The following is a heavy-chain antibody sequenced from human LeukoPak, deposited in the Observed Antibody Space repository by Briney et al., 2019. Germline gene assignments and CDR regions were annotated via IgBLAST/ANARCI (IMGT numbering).Heavy chain of an antibody. V-gene: IGHV4-4*07. CDR1: GGSFSGYY. CDR2: IYTSGST. J-gene: IGHJ3*02. CDR3: ARDSSYDSSGYYQDDAFDI. D-gene: IGHD3-22*01. Sequence: SETLSLTCAVYGGSFSGYYWSWIRQPAGKGLEWIGRIYTSGSTNYNPSLKSRVTISVDTSKNQFSLKLSSVTAADTAVYYCARDSSYDSSGYYQDDAFDIWGQGTMVTVSS.